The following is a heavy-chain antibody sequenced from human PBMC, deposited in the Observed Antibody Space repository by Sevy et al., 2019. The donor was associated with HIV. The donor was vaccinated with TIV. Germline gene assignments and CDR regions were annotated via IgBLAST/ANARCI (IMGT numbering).Heavy chain of an antibody. V-gene: IGHV3-49*03. CDR1: GFNVGDYV. D-gene: IGHD3-10*01. J-gene: IGHJ6*02. CDR3: TRAMYYHDSGSYYGMDV. CDR2: IRSKAYGETR. Sequence: GESLKISCRASGFNVGDYVMNWFRQAPGKRLDWVGFIRSKAYGETREYAAYVKGRVTISREDSKGIAYLQMHRPKTEDTGRYYCTRAMYYHDSGSYYGMDVWGQGTTVTASS.